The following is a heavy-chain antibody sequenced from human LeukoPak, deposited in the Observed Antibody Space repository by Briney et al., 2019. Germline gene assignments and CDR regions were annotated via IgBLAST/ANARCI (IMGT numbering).Heavy chain of an antibody. CDR3: ARGAGYCSGGSCRRLFYLFDY. J-gene: IGHJ4*02. D-gene: IGHD2-15*01. Sequence: ASVKVSCRASGYTFTGYYMHWVRQAPGQGLEWMGWINPNSGGTNYPQKFQGRVTMTRDRSISTAYMELSRLRSDDTAVYYCARGAGYCSGGSCRRLFYLFDYWGQGTLVTVSS. CDR1: GYTFTGYY. CDR2: INPNSGGT. V-gene: IGHV1-2*02.